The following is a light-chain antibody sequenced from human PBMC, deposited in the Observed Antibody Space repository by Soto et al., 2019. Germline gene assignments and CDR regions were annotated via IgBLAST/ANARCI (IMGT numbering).Light chain of an antibody. CDR3: GTWDSSLSAVV. J-gene: IGLJ2*01. CDR1: SSNIGNNY. CDR2: DNN. V-gene: IGLV1-51*01. Sequence: QSVLTQPPSVSAAPGQKVTISCSGSSSNIGNNYVSWYQHLPGTAPKLLIYDNNKRPSGIPDRFSGPKSGTSATLGITGLQTGDEADYYCGTWDSSLSAVVFGGGTKLTVL.